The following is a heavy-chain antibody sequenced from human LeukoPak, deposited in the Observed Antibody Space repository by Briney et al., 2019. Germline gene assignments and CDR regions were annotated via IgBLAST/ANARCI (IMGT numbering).Heavy chain of an antibody. J-gene: IGHJ4*02. Sequence: PSETLSLTCTVSGGSINSYYWSWLRQPPGKGLEWIGYIYYSGSTNYNPSLKSRVTISVDTSKNQFSLKLSSVTAADTAVYYCASFPDYRDYHFDYWGQGTLVTVSS. V-gene: IGHV4-59*01. CDR3: ASFPDYRDYHFDY. CDR2: IYYSGST. D-gene: IGHD4-17*01. CDR1: GGSINSYY.